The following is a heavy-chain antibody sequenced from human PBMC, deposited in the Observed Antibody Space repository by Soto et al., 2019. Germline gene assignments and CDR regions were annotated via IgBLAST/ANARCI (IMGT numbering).Heavy chain of an antibody. CDR1: GFTFSNAW. CDR2: IKSKTDGGTT. CDR3: TAFSTYGDYYYGMDV. Sequence: GGSLRLSCAASGFTFSNAWMSWVRQAPGKGLEWVGRIKSKTDGGTTDYAAPMKGRFTISRDDSKNTLYLQMNSLKTEDTAVYYCTAFSTYGDYYYGMDVWGQGTTVTVSS. D-gene: IGHD4-17*01. J-gene: IGHJ6*02. V-gene: IGHV3-15*01.